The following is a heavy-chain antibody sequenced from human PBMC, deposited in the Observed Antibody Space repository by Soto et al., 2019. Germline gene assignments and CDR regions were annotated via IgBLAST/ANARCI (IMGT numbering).Heavy chain of an antibody. V-gene: IGHV3-30-3*01. D-gene: IGHD2-15*01. CDR1: RFTFNAYA. CDR2: ISYDGTKK. Sequence: QVQLVESGGGVVQPGGSLRLSCAASRFTFNAYAMHWVRQAPGKGLEWVAVISYDGTKKYYADFVKGRFTISRDNFKNTLYLEMNSLKIEDTAVYYCARVPKGYCSGGNCYSRGLVGCDFWGQGTLVTVSS. J-gene: IGHJ4*01. CDR3: ARVPKGYCSGGNCYSRGLVGCDF.